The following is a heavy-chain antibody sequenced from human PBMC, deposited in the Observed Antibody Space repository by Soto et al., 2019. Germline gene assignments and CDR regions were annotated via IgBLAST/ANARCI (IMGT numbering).Heavy chain of an antibody. Sequence: PETLALTPLFNGGYLKTSRDYLSWDRASAATSLDGIASTYYNATTFSSPSLRSRVTVSVDTSRNRLSLEVRSVTAADTAVYYCARQRRDTNFQTPYTWFDSWGQGTLVNVSA. J-gene: IGHJ5*01. CDR3: ARQRRDTNFQTPYTWFDS. CDR2: TYYNATT. V-gene: IGHV4-39*01. D-gene: IGHD1-1*01. CDR1: GGYLKTSRDY.